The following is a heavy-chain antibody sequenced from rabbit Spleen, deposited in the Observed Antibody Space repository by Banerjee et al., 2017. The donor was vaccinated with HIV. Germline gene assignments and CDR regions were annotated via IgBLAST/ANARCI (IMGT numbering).Heavy chain of an antibody. CDR3: ARGSGDVAWGYLI. V-gene: IGHV1S45*01. CDR2: INIVTGKS. D-gene: IGHD2-1*01. J-gene: IGHJ2*01. Sequence: EQLEESGGGLVKPEGSLTLTCKASGVSFSDKDVMCWVRQAPGKGLEWIACINIVTGKSVYASWAKGRFVMSRTSSTTVTLQMTSLTVADTATYFCARGSGDVAWGYLIWGQGTLVTVS. CDR1: GVSFSDKDV.